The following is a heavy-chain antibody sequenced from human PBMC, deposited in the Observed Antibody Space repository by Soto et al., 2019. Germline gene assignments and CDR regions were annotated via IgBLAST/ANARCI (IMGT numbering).Heavy chain of an antibody. Sequence: QVHLQESGPGLVKPSETLSPTCAISGGSTSSSDWWTWVRQPPGEGLEWIGEIHRAGVTNYNSSLKSRLTISLDHSRNQFSLSLTSVTAADAAVYFCAGRPEIHPRWGQGILVPVSS. CDR1: GGSTSSSDW. V-gene: IGHV4-4*02. J-gene: IGHJ4*02. CDR3: AGRPEIHPR. D-gene: IGHD1-26*01. CDR2: IHRAGVT.